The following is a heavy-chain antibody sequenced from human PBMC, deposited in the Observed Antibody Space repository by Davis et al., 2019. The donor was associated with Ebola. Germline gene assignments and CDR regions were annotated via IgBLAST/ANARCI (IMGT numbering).Heavy chain of an antibody. V-gene: IGHV3-11*04. CDR3: ARVGRSGSREVDV. D-gene: IGHD3-10*01. Sequence: GGSLRLSCVGSGFTLNNAWMSWVRQAPGKGLEWVSYISSSGSTIYYADSVKGRFTISRDNAKNSLYLQMNSLRVEDTAMYYCARVGRSGSREVDVWGKGTTVTVSS. CDR2: ISSSGSTI. J-gene: IGHJ6*04. CDR1: GFTLNNAW.